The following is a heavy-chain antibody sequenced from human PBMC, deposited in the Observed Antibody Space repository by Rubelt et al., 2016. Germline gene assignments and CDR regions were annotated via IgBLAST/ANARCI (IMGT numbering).Heavy chain of an antibody. CDR1: GGSISNYY. CDR3: ARGGGYSRGWLA. J-gene: IGHJ4*02. D-gene: IGHD6-19*01. Sequence: QVQLQESGPGLGKPSETLSLTCTVSGGSISNYYWSWIRQPPGKGLEWIGYIYYHGSTKYTPSLKSRVTISVDRSKNQFSLTLEAVTAADTAVYYWARGGGYSRGWLAWGQGTLVTVSS. V-gene: IGHV4-59*01. CDR2: IYYHGST.